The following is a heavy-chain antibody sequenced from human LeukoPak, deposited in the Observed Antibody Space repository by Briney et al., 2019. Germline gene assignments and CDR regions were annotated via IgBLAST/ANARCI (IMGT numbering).Heavy chain of an antibody. J-gene: IGHJ4*02. CDR3: AKTTIGYSSGRYPGWPVDY. V-gene: IGHV3-23*01. CDR2: IGCSGGST. Sequence: WGSLRLSCAASGFTFSSYAMSWVRQAPGKGLEWLSAIGCSGGSTYYADSWKGRFTNSRHNSNNPVYLQMNSLRAEHTAVYYCAKTTIGYSSGRYPGWPVDYWGQGTPVTSPQ. D-gene: IGHD6-19*01. CDR1: GFTFSSYA.